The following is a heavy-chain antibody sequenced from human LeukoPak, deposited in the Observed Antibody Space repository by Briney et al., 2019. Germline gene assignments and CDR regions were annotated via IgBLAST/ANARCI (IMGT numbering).Heavy chain of an antibody. V-gene: IGHV4-31*11. CDR1: GGSFSGYY. CDR2: IYYSGST. J-gene: IGHJ4*02. D-gene: IGHD4-23*01. CDR3: ARFGTSTEVFDY. Sequence: TSETLSLTCALYGGSFSGYYWSWIRQHPGKGLEWIGYIYYSGSTYYNPSLKSRVTISVDTSKNQFSLKLSSVTAADTAVYYCARFGTSTEVFDYWGQGTLVTVSS.